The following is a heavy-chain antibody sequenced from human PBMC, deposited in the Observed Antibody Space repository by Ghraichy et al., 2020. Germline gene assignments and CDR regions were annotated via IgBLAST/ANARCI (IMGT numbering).Heavy chain of an antibody. CDR1: GFTFSSYA. D-gene: IGHD3-3*01. J-gene: IGHJ3*02. CDR2: ISGSGGST. Sequence: GESLNISCAASGFTFSSYAMSWVRQAPGKGLEWVSAISGSGGSTYYADSVKGRFTISRDNSKNTLYLQMNSLRAEDTAVYYCAKDLHVDDFWSGYYWSYSGYGLDAFDIWGQGTMVTVSS. CDR3: AKDLHVDDFWSGYYWSYSGYGLDAFDI. V-gene: IGHV3-23*01.